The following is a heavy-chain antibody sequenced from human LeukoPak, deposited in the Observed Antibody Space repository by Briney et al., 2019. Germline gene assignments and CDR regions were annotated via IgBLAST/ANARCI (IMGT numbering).Heavy chain of an antibody. CDR1: VFTFSNYA. Sequence: QPGGSLRLSCAASVFTFSNYAMHWVRQAPGKGLEWVAVISYDGSNKYYADSVKGRFTISRDNSKNTLYLQMNSLRTEDTAVYYCARDHGRGSSSFYSWGSKTYYFDYWGQGTLVTVSS. V-gene: IGHV3-30*04. D-gene: IGHD6-6*01. CDR3: ARDHGRGSSSFYSWGSKTYYFDY. J-gene: IGHJ4*02. CDR2: ISYDGSNK.